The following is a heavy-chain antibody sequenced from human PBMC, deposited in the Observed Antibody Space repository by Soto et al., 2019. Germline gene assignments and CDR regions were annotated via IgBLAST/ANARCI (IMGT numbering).Heavy chain of an antibody. CDR3: THGNRYFQH. CDR1: GFSLRTSGVG. Sequence: QLTVKESGPTVVKPAQTLTLTCTFSGFSLRTSGVGVGWFRKPPGKALEWLALIFWDDGKRFSPSLKSRLTITKDTSKNQVVLTMTNVDPVDTATYYCTHGNRYFQHWGQGTLVTVSS. CDR2: IFWDDGK. J-gene: IGHJ1*01. V-gene: IGHV2-5*02.